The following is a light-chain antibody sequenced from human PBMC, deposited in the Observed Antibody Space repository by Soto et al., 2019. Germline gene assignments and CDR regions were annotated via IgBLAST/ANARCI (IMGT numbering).Light chain of an antibody. CDR2: RAS. V-gene: IGKV1-5*03. CDR3: QQYNSYSSLT. J-gene: IGKJ4*01. Sequence: IQMTQSPSTLSASLVDRVTITCRASQSISTWLAWYQQKPGKAPKLLIYRASSLESGVPSKFSGSGSGTEFTLTISSLQPDDLATYYCQQYNSYSSLTFGGGTKVDI. CDR1: QSISTW.